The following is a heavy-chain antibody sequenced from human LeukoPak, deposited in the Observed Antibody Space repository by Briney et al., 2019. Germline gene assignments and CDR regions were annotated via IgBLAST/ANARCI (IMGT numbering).Heavy chain of an antibody. CDR2: IYPGDSDT. D-gene: IGHD2-15*01. J-gene: IGHJ4*02. V-gene: IGHV5-51*01. CDR1: GSIFSTYW. Sequence: GEFLKISCKASGSIFSTYWIGWVRQMPGKGLEWMGIIYPGDSDTRYSPSFQGQVTISVDKSIRTAYLQWSSLKASDTAIYYCARHPSNDWWYFDYWGQRTPVTDS. CDR3: ARHPSNDWWYFDY.